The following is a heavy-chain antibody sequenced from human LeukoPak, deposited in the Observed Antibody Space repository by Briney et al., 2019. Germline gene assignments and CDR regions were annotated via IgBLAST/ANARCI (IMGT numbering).Heavy chain of an antibody. CDR1: GFTFKGYW. V-gene: IGHV3-7*01. Sequence: PGGSLRLSCAASGFTFKGYWMSWVRQAPLKGLEWVANIQQDGSEKKYVDSVKGRFTISRDNAKNSLYLQMDSLRAEDTAVYYCVRLRYTYGKNFDCWGQGTLVTVSS. J-gene: IGHJ4*02. D-gene: IGHD5-18*01. CDR2: IQQDGSEK. CDR3: VRLRYTYGKNFDC.